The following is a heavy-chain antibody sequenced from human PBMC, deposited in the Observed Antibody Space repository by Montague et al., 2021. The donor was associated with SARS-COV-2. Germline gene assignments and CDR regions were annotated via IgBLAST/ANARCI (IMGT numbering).Heavy chain of an antibody. V-gene: IGHV4-39*01. CDR1: GGSISSSSYY. D-gene: IGHD3-10*01. J-gene: IGHJ4*02. CDR3: ARESGSGSYLVY. CDR2: IYYSGST. Sequence: SETLSLTCTVSGGSISSSSYYWGWIRQPPEKGLEWIGCIYYSGSTYYNPSLKSQVTISVDTSKNQFSLKLSSVTAADTAVYYCARESGSGSYLVYWGQGTLVTVSS.